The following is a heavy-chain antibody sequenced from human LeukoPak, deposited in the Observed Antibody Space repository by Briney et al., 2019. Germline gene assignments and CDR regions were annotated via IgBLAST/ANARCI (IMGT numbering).Heavy chain of an antibody. CDR2: INSDGRST. CDR3: ARANGDLWVDY. CDR1: GFTFSSYW. D-gene: IGHD4-17*01. V-gene: IGHV3-74*01. Sequence: GGSLRLSCAASGFTFSSYWMHWVRQAPGKGLVWVSRINSDGRSTIYADSVKGRFTISRDNARNTLYLQMNSLRAEDTAVYYVARANGDLWVDYWGQGTLVTVSS. J-gene: IGHJ4*02.